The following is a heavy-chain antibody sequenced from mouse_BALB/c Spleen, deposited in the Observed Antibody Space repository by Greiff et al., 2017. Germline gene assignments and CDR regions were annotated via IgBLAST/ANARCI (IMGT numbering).Heavy chain of an antibody. CDR2: ISDGGSYT. D-gene: IGHD2-3*01. CDR1: GFTFSDYY. Sequence: EVQVVESGGGLVKPGGSLKLSCTASGFTFSDYYMHWVRQTPEKRLEWVATISDGGSYTYYPDSVKGRFTISRDNAKNNLYLQLSSLKSEDTAMYYCARGGWFYDAWFAYWGQGTLVTVSA. J-gene: IGHJ3*01. CDR3: ARGGWFYDAWFAY. V-gene: IGHV5-4*02.